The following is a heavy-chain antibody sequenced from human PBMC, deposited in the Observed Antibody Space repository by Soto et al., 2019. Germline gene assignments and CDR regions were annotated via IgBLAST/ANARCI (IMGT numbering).Heavy chain of an antibody. D-gene: IGHD2-2*01. CDR3: ARVVPAVLDWFDP. V-gene: IGHV4-30-2*01. CDR2: IYHSGST. Sequence: SETLSLTCAVSGVSISSGGYSWSWIRLPPGKGLEWIGHIYHSGSTYYNPSLKSRVTISVDRSKNLFSLNLSSVTAADTAVYYCARVVPAVLDWFDPWGQGILVTVSS. CDR1: GVSISSGGYS. J-gene: IGHJ5*02.